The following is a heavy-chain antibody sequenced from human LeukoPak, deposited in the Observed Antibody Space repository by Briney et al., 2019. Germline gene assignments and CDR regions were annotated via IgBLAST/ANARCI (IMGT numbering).Heavy chain of an antibody. CDR1: GFTFSSYA. D-gene: IGHD4-11*01. Sequence: GGSLRLSCAASGFTFSSYAMSWVRQAPGKGLEWVSVISDSGGSTYYAESVKGRFTISRDNSKNALYLQMNSVRAEDTAEYYCAKGGTTVYYGIDVWGQGTTVTVSS. V-gene: IGHV3-23*01. CDR2: ISDSGGST. CDR3: AKGGTTVYYGIDV. J-gene: IGHJ6*02.